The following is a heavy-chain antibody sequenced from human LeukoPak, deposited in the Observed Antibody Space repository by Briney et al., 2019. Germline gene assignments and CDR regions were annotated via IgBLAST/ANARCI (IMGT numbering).Heavy chain of an antibody. Sequence: PSETLSLTCTVSSGSISNNTFYWGWIRQPPGKGLEWIGSIYYSGSTYYNPSLKSRVTIAVDTSKNQFSLKMSPVTAADTAVYYCARRSDSGSDDGEDYFDHWGQGTLVTVSS. J-gene: IGHJ4*02. V-gene: IGHV4-39*01. D-gene: IGHD1-26*01. CDR2: IYYSGST. CDR3: ARRSDSGSDDGEDYFDH. CDR1: SGSISNNTFY.